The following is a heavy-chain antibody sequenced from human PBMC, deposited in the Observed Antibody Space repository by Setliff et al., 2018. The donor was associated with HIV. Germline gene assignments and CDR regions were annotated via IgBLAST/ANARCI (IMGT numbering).Heavy chain of an antibody. V-gene: IGHV4-39*01. CDR1: GGSISSGSYY. D-gene: IGHD6-6*01. CDR2: IYYSGST. Sequence: PSETLSLTCTVSGGSISSGSYYWSWIRQPPGKGLEWIGSIYYSGSTYYNPSLKSRVTISVDTSKNQFSLKLSSVTAADTAVYYCARAGSAAASPLDYWGQGTLVTVSS. J-gene: IGHJ4*02. CDR3: ARAGSAAASPLDY.